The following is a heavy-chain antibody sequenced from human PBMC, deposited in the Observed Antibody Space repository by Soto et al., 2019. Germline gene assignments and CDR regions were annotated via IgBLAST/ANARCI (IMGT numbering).Heavy chain of an antibody. CDR1: GGTFSSYA. CDR3: SGIAAPLYYYGMDV. V-gene: IGHV1-69*12. Sequence: QVQLVQSGAEVKKPGSSVKVSCKAFGGTFSSYAISWVRQAPGQGLEWMGGIIPIFGTPNYAQKFQGRVTITADESTSTAYMELSSLRSEDTAVYYCSGIAAPLYYYGMDVWGQGTTVTVSS. D-gene: IGHD6-13*01. CDR2: IIPIFGTP. J-gene: IGHJ6*02.